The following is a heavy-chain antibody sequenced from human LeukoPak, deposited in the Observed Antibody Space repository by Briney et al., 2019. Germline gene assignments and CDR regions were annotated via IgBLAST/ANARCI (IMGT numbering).Heavy chain of an antibody. J-gene: IGHJ4*02. CDR2: IRYDGSNK. Sequence: GGSLRLPCAASGFTFSSYGMHWVRQAPGKGLEWVAFIRYDGSNKYHADSVKGRFTISRDNSKNTLYLQMNILRAEDTAVYYCAKARVGATTSGYWGQGTLVTVSS. V-gene: IGHV3-30*02. CDR1: GFTFSSYG. D-gene: IGHD1-26*01. CDR3: AKARVGATTSGY.